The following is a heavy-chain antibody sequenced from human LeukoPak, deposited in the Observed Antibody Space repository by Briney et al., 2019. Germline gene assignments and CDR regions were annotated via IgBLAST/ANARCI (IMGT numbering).Heavy chain of an antibody. CDR3: TRAPHPRCSSSGCYLDY. Sequence: GGSLRLSCSTSGFTFGDYAMSWVRQAPGKGLEWVGFIQAKAYGGATKYAASVNGRFSISRDDSQSIANLQMNDLKTEDTAVYYCTRAPHPRCSSSGCYLDYWGQVTLVTVSS. D-gene: IGHD2-2*01. V-gene: IGHV3-49*04. CDR1: GFTFGDYA. CDR2: IQAKAYGGAT. J-gene: IGHJ4*02.